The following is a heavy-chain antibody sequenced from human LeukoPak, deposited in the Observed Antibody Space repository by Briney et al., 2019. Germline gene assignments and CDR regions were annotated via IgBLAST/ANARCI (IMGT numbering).Heavy chain of an antibody. D-gene: IGHD6-6*01. CDR2: MNPNNNNV. V-gene: IGHV1-8*01. Sequence: ASVKVSCKASGYTFTIYDINWVRQATGQGLEWMGWMNPNNNNVGYAQKFQGRVTMTRGTSISTAYMELGSLTSEDTAVYYCARGAFLPQYRRDFDPWGQGTLVTVSS. CDR1: GYTFTIYD. CDR3: ARGAFLPQYRRDFDP. J-gene: IGHJ5*02.